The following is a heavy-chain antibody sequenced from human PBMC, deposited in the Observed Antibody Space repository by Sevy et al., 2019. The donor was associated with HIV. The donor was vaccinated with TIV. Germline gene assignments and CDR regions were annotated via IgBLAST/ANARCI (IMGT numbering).Heavy chain of an antibody. J-gene: IGHJ4*02. CDR2: IKSKTDGGTT. D-gene: IGHD3-22*01. Sequence: GGSLRLSCAASRFTFSNAWMSWVRQAPGKGLEWVGRIKSKTDGGTTDYAAPVKGRFTISRDDSKNTLYLQMNSLKTEDTAVYYCTVVVVIPYYFDYWGQGTLVTVSS. V-gene: IGHV3-15*01. CDR1: RFTFSNAW. CDR3: TVVVVIPYYFDY.